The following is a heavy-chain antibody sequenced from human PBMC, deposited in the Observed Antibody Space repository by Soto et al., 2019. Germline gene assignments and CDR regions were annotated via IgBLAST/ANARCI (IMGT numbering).Heavy chain of an antibody. CDR3: AKWISGGYSDWFDP. J-gene: IGHJ5*02. CDR2: INVDNGET. V-gene: IGHV1-18*04. D-gene: IGHD1-26*01. CDR1: GYNFMRYG. Sequence: QVQLVQSGAEVKKPGASVKVSCKASGYNFMRYGFTWVRQAPGQGLEWMGWINVDNGETKYPQKIQGRVTMTTDTSTSKVYMELRSLTSDDTAVYYCAKWISGGYSDWFDPWGDGTLVTVSS.